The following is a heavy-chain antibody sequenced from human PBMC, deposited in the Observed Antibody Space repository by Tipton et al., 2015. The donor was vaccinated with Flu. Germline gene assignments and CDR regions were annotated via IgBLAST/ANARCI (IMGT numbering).Heavy chain of an antibody. V-gene: IGHV4-4*07. D-gene: IGHD1-26*01. Sequence: TLSLTCTVSGGSISSYYWSWIRQPAGKGLEWIGRIYTSGSTNYNPSLKSRVTMSVDTSKNQFSLKLSSVTAADTAVYYCAGGSYLPGAFDIWGQETMVTVSS. CDR1: GGSISSYY. CDR3: AGGSYLPGAFDI. J-gene: IGHJ3*02. CDR2: IYTSGST.